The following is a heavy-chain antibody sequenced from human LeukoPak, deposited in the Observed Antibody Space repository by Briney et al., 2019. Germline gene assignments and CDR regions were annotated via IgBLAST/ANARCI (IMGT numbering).Heavy chain of an antibody. Sequence: PSETLSLTCTVSGGSISSYYWSWIRQPPGKGLEWIGYIYYSGSTNYNPSLKSRVTISVNTSKNQFSLKLSSVTAADTAVYYCARLIYDILTGYLTYYFDYWGQGTLVTVSS. J-gene: IGHJ4*02. D-gene: IGHD3-9*01. V-gene: IGHV4-59*08. CDR3: ARLIYDILTGYLTYYFDY. CDR2: IYYSGST. CDR1: GGSISSYY.